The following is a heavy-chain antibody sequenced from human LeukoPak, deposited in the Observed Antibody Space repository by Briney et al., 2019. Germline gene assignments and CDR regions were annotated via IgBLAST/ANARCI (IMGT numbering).Heavy chain of an antibody. V-gene: IGHV4-4*02. D-gene: IGHD2-2*01. CDR3: ASVRKGYCSSTSCYAKGYYYYYMDV. CDR2: INHSGST. J-gene: IGHJ6*03. Sequence: SGTLSLTCAVSGGSISSNNWWNWVRQPPEKGLEWIGEINHSGSTNYNPSLKSRVTISVDTSKNQFSLKLSSVTAADTAVYYCASVRKGYCSSTSCYAKGYYYYYMDVWGKGTTVTISS. CDR1: GGSISSNNW.